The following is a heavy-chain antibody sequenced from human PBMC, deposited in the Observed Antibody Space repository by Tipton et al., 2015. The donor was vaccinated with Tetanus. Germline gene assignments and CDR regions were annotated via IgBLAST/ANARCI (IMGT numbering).Heavy chain of an antibody. V-gene: IGHV4-30-4*01. CDR1: GGSIISADHY. CDR3: ARVLRYSTRGGWDDAFDI. Sequence: TLSLTCTVSGGSIISADHYWSWIRQPPGKGLEWIGYIYYSGTTNYNPSLKSRVFMSMDTSKNQFSLELSSVTVADTAVYFCARVLRYSTRGGWDDAFDIWGQGTMVTVSS. D-gene: IGHD2-8*02. CDR2: IYYSGTT. J-gene: IGHJ3*02.